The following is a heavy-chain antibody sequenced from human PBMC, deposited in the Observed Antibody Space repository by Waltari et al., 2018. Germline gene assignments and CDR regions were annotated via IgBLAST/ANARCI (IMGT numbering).Heavy chain of an antibody. CDR3: ARLFSAHDAFDI. J-gene: IGHJ3*02. CDR2: IYYSGST. Sequence: QLQLQESGPGLVKPSETLSLTCTVSGGSISSSRYYWGWIRQPPGKGLEWIGSIYYSGSTYYNPSLKSRVTISVDTSKNQFSLKLSSVTAADTAVYYCARLFSAHDAFDIWGQGTMVTVSS. CDR1: GGSISSSRYY. V-gene: IGHV4-39*01.